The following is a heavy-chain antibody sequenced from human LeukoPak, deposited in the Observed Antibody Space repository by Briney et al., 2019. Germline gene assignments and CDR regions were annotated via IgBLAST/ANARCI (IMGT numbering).Heavy chain of an antibody. CDR2: ISSSGTTI. V-gene: IGHV3-48*03. Sequence: PGGSLRLSCAASGFTFTTYEMNWVRQAPGKGLEWVSYISSSGTTIYYADSVKGRFTISRDNAKNSMYLQMNGLRAEDTAAYYCALQQLVGYYYYGMDVWGQGATVTVS. J-gene: IGHJ6*02. CDR3: ALQQLVGYYYYGMDV. D-gene: IGHD6-13*01. CDR1: GFTFTTYE.